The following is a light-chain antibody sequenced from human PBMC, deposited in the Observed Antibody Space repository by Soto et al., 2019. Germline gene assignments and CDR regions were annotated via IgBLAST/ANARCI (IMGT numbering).Light chain of an antibody. Sequence: QSALTQPPSASGSPGQSVTISCTGTSSDVGGYNFVSWYQQHPGKVPKLIIYEVTKRPSGVPDRFSGSKSGNTASLTVSGLQAEDEAVYYCSSYGGSNNRYVFGTGTKLTVL. J-gene: IGLJ1*01. CDR3: SSYGGSNNRYV. V-gene: IGLV2-8*01. CDR1: SSDVGGYNF. CDR2: EVT.